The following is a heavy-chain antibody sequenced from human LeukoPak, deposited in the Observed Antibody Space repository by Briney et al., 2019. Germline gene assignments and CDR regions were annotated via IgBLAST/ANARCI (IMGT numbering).Heavy chain of an antibody. CDR1: GFTFSSYS. D-gene: IGHD2-21*02. CDR2: ISSSSSYI. CDR3: ASTYVVVTAVHDAFHI. V-gene: IGHV3-21*01. J-gene: IGHJ3*02. Sequence: GGSLRLSCAASGFTFSSYSMNWVRQAPGKGLEWVSFISSSSSYIYYADSVKGRFTISRDNAKKSLYLQMNSLRAEGTAVYYCASTYVVVTAVHDAFHIWGQGTMVTVSS.